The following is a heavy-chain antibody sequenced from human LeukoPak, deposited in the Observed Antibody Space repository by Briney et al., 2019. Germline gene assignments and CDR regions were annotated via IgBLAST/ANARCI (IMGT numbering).Heavy chain of an antibody. CDR1: GGSISSSSYY. CDR3: ARGHDRYDILTGYPFDY. J-gene: IGHJ4*02. CDR2: IYYSGST. Sequence: SETQSLTCTVSGGSISSSSYYWGWIRQPPGKGLEWIGSIYYSGSTYYNPSLRSRVTISVDTSKNQFSLKLSSVTAADTAVYYCARGHDRYDILTGYPFDYWGQGTLVTVSS. V-gene: IGHV4-39*07. D-gene: IGHD3-9*01.